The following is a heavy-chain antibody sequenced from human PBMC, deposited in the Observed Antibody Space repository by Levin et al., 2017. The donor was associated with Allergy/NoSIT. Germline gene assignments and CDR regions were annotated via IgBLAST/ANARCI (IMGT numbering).Heavy chain of an antibody. CDR3: AKGRHVFWGCDY. D-gene: IGHD3-3*01. J-gene: IGHJ4*02. V-gene: IGHV3-30*18. CDR1: GFTFSSYG. Sequence: GGSLRLSCAASGFTFSSYGMHWVRQAPGKGLEWVAVISYDGSNKYYADSVKGRFTISRDNSKNTLYLQMNSLRAEDTAVYYCAKGRHVFWGCDYWGQGTLVTVSS. CDR2: ISYDGSNK.